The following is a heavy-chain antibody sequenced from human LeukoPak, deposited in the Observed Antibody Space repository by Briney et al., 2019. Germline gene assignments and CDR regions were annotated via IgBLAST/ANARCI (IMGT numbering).Heavy chain of an antibody. D-gene: IGHD3-3*01. Sequence: GGSLRLSCAAPGFTVSSNYMSWVRQAPGKGLEWVSVIYSGGSTYYADSVKGRFTISRDNSKNTLYLQMNSLRAEDTAVYYCARQYYDFWSGYRKGWFDPWGQGTLVTVSS. CDR1: GFTVSSNY. V-gene: IGHV3-66*02. CDR2: IYSGGST. J-gene: IGHJ5*02. CDR3: ARQYYDFWSGYRKGWFDP.